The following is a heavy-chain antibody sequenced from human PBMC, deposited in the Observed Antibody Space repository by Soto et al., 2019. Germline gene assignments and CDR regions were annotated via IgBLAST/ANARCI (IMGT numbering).Heavy chain of an antibody. CDR3: VRLPSGYFDS. J-gene: IGHJ4*02. V-gene: IGHV4-39*01. D-gene: IGHD3-22*01. Sequence: TSETLSLTCTVSGESINTEGYFWAWIRQPPGNGLEWLGSLYYSGTTYYNPSLMSRVSISSDMSRNQFFLRLTSVTAADTAVYFCVRLPSGYFDSWGQGTLVT. CDR1: GESINTEGYF. CDR2: LYYSGTT.